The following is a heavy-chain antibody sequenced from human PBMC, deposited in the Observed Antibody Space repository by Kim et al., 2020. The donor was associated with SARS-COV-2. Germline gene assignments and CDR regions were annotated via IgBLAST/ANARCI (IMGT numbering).Heavy chain of an antibody. Sequence: SETLSLTCTVSGGSISSSSYYWGWIRQPPGKGLEWIGSIYYSGSTYYNPSLKSRVTISVDTSKNQFSLKLSSVTAADTALYYCARHEGATIFGVVIMGGYGMDVWGQGTTVTVSS. CDR2: IYYSGST. J-gene: IGHJ6*02. CDR1: GGSISSSSYY. V-gene: IGHV4-39*01. D-gene: IGHD3-3*01. CDR3: ARHEGATIFGVVIMGGYGMDV.